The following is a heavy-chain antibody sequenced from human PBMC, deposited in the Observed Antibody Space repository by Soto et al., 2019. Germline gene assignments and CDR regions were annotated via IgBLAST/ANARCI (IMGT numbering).Heavy chain of an antibody. CDR3: ARSGLVTAIVRSCGFDI. J-gene: IGHJ3*02. V-gene: IGHV3-30-3*01. CDR1: GFTFNNYA. D-gene: IGHD2-21*02. CDR2: MSYDGSNK. Sequence: QVQLVESGGGVVQPGRSLRLSCAASGFTFNNYAMNWVRQAPGKGLEWVAVMSYDGSNKYYADSVKGRFTISRDSSKNTLNLQMNSLRAEDTAVYYCARSGLVTAIVRSCGFDIWGQGTMVTVSS.